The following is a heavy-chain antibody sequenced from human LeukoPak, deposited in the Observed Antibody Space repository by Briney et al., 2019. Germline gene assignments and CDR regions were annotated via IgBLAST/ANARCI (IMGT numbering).Heavy chain of an antibody. J-gene: IGHJ4*02. Sequence: PSETLPLTCTVSGGSISSSSYYWSWIRQPPGKGLEWIGYIYYSGSTNYNPSLKSRVTISVDTSKNQFSLKLSSVTAADTAVYYCARGGRIVGATTFDYWGQGTLVTVSS. CDR1: GGSISSSSYY. CDR2: IYYSGST. D-gene: IGHD1-26*01. V-gene: IGHV4-61*01. CDR3: ARGGRIVGATTFDY.